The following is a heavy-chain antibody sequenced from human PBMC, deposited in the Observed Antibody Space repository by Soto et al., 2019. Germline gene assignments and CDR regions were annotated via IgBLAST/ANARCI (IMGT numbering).Heavy chain of an antibody. J-gene: IGHJ4*02. CDR1: GYTFTSYA. V-gene: IGHV1-3*01. D-gene: IGHD3-10*01. CDR2: INAGNGNT. CDR3: ARSITMVLGVIRNFDY. Sequence: ASVKVSCKASGYTFTSYAMHWVRQAPGQRLEWMGWINAGNGNTKYSQKFQGRVTITRDTSASTAYMELSSLRSEDTAVYYCARSITMVLGVIRNFDYWGQGTPVTVSS.